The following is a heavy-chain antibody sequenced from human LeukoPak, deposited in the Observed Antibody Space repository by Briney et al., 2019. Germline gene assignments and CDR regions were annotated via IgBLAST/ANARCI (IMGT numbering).Heavy chain of an antibody. V-gene: IGHV4-61*02. CDR1: GGSISSGSYY. CDR3: AREYKGYYYYMDV. Sequence: SETLSLTCTVSGGSISSGSYYWSWIRQPAGKGLEWIGRIYTIGSTNYNPSLKSRVTISVDTSKNQFSLKLSSVTAADTAVYYCAREYKGYYYYMDVWGKGTTVTISS. CDR2: IYTIGST. D-gene: IGHD1-1*01. J-gene: IGHJ6*03.